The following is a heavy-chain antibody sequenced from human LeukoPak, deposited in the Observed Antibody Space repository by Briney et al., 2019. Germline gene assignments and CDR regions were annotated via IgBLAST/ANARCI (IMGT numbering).Heavy chain of an antibody. CDR3: ARAQLGSHRPGDF. J-gene: IGHJ4*02. Sequence: ASVKVSCKASGYTFSSYDIHWVRQAPGQRLEWMGRISAGNGDTTYSGKFQGRVTITRDTPASTDYMEVRSLRSEDTAVYYCARAQLGSHRPGDFWGQGTLVTVSS. CDR1: GYTFSSYD. V-gene: IGHV1-3*01. D-gene: IGHD3-16*01. CDR2: ISAGNGDT.